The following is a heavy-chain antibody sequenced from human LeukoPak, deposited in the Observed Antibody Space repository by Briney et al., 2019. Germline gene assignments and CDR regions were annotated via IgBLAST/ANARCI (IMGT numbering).Heavy chain of an antibody. CDR3: AKDATGGDILTGYYHNWFDP. CDR2: ISWNSGSI. V-gene: IGHV3-9*01. CDR1: GFTFDDYA. D-gene: IGHD3-9*01. J-gene: IGHJ5*02. Sequence: GGSLRLSCAASGFTFDDYAMHWVRQAPGKGLEWVSGISWNSGSIGYADSVKGRFTISRDNAKNSLYLQMNSLSAEDTALYYCAKDATGGDILTGYYHNWFDPWGQGTLVTVSS.